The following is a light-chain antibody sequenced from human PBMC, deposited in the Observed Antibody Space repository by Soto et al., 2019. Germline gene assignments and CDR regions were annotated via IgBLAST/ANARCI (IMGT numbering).Light chain of an antibody. CDR3: QQSLNPKT. J-gene: IGKJ1*01. V-gene: IGKV3-20*01. CDR2: GAS. CDR1: QSVTSSY. Sequence: EIVLTQSPGTLSLSPGERATLSCRASQSVTSSYLAWYQQKPGQAPRRLIYGASIRATGIPDRFSGSGSGTDFTLTISRLEPEDFAVYYCQQSLNPKTFGQGTKVDIK.